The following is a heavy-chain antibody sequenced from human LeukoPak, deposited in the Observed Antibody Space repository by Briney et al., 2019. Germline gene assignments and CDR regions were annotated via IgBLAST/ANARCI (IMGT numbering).Heavy chain of an antibody. CDR3: AREHLGDYYYGMDV. J-gene: IGHJ6*02. Sequence: GGSLRLSCAGSGFTFSRYWMSWVRQTPGKGPEWVANIKQDGSEKYYVDSVKGRFTISRDNAKNPLYLQMSSLRAEDTAVYYCAREHLGDYYYGMDVWGQGTTVTVSS. CDR1: GFTFSRYW. D-gene: IGHD7-27*01. V-gene: IGHV3-7*03. CDR2: IKQDGSEK.